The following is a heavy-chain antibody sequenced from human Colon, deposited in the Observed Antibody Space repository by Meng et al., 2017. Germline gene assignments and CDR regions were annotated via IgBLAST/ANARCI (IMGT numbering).Heavy chain of an antibody. V-gene: IGHV4-61*01. J-gene: IGHJ4*02. D-gene: IGHD3-10*01. CDR3: ANGSDRAKSGY. Sequence: GSLRLSCAVSGASVISGTSYWTWIRQPPGKGLEWLGHIHFSGSTTYSPSLQSRATMSLDTSKNQFFLKLTSVTAADTAVYYCANGSDRAKSGYWGQGILVTVSS. CDR1: GASVISGTSY. CDR2: IHFSGST.